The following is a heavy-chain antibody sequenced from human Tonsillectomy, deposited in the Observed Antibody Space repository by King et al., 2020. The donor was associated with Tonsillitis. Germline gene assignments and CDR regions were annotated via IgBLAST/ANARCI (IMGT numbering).Heavy chain of an antibody. D-gene: IGHD6-13*01. V-gene: IGHV3-7*01. J-gene: IGHJ3*02. CDR2: INQDGSEK. Sequence: VQLVESGGGLVQPGGSLRLSCAASGFTFSSYWMSWVRQAPGTGLEWVANINQDGSEKYDVDSVKGRFTISRDNAKNSLYLQMNSLRAEDTAVYYCAREKGAAADPGSAFDIWGQGTMVTVSS. CDR1: GFTFSSYW. CDR3: AREKGAAADPGSAFDI.